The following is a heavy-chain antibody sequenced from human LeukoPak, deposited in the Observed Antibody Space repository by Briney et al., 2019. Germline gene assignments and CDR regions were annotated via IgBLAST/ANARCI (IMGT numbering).Heavy chain of an antibody. CDR3: ARGNYYGSGSPDY. V-gene: IGHV4-39*07. CDR1: GGSISSSSYS. J-gene: IGHJ4*02. Sequence: PSETLSLTCTVSGGSISSSSYSWGVIRQPPGKGLEWIANIYYRGSTSYNPSLKSRVTISVDTSKNQFSLKLTSVTAADTAVYYCARGNYYGSGSPDYWGQGTLVTVSS. D-gene: IGHD3-10*01. CDR2: IYYRGST.